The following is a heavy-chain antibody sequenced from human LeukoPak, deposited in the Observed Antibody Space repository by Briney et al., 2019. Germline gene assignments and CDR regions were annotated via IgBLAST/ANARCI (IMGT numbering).Heavy chain of an antibody. CDR3: AKNYYDILTAQIG. J-gene: IGHJ4*02. CDR2: ISGSGGRT. V-gene: IGHV3-23*01. D-gene: IGHD3-9*01. CDR1: GFTFSTYA. Sequence: PGGSLRLSCAASGFTFSTYAMSWVRQAPGKGLEWVSTISGSGGRTYYVDSVKGRFTISRDNSKNTLYLQMNSLRAEDTAVYYCAKNYYDILTAQIGWGQGILATVSS.